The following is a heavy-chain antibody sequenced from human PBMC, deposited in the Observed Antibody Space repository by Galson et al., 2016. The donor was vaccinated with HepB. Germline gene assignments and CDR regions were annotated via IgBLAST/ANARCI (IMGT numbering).Heavy chain of an antibody. V-gene: IGHV3-23*01. CDR1: GFSFSRRA. CDR2: ISGSGDIT. CDR3: AMWPEGGASYYHY. Sequence: SLRLSCAASGFSFSRRAMNWVRQAPGKGLEWVSSISGSGDITYSADSVKGRFTISRDNSKSTLYLQMNSLRVEDTAVYYCAMWPEGGASYYHYWGQGTLVTVSS. J-gene: IGHJ4*02. D-gene: IGHD2-21*01.